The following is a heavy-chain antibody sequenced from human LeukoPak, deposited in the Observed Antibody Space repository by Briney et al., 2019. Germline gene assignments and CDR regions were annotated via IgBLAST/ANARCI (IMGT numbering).Heavy chain of an antibody. D-gene: IGHD3-9*01. CDR1: GFSFSSYA. CDR2: ISSTGVTT. J-gene: IGHJ4*02. CDR3: ARVHAGYDC. Sequence: PGGSLRLSCAVSGFSFSSYAMHWVRQAPGRGLEYVSAISSTGVTTSYANSVKGRFTISRDNSENTLYLQMGSLRAEDMAVYYCARVHAGYDCWGQGTLVTVSS. V-gene: IGHV3-64*01.